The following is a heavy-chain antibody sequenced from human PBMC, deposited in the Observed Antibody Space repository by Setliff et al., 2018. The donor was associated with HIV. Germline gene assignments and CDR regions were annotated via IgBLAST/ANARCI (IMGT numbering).Heavy chain of an antibody. V-gene: IGHV4-39*07. CDR1: GGSISSSSYY. D-gene: IGHD1-26*01. CDR3: ARGQWELPLDY. CDR2: IYYSGST. J-gene: IGHJ4*02. Sequence: SSETLSLTCTVSGGSISSSSYYWGWIRQPPGKGLEWIGSIYYSGSTYYNPSLKSRVTISVDTSKNQFSLKLSSVTAADTAVYYCARGQWELPLDYWGQGTLVTVSS.